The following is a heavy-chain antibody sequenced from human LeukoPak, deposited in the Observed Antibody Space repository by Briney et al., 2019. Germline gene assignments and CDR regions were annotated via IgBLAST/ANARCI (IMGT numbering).Heavy chain of an antibody. CDR3: AKDMYQLLWFGEPRYYFDY. D-gene: IGHD3-10*01. CDR1: GFTFSTYA. J-gene: IGHJ4*02. CDR2: TSYDGDNK. Sequence: PGGSLRLSCAASGFTFSTYAMHWVRQAPGKGLEWVAVTSYDGDNKFYADSVKGRFTISRDNSKNTLYLQMNSLRAEDTAVYYCAKDMYQLLWFGEPRYYFDYWGQGTLVTVSS. V-gene: IGHV3-30-3*01.